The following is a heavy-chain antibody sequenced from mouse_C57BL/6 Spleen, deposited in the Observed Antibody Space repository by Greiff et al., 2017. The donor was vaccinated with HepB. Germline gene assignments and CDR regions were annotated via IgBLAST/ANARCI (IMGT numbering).Heavy chain of an antibody. J-gene: IGHJ3*01. CDR3: ARRGGNPWFAY. CDR2: ISGGGGNT. CDR1: GFTFSSYT. V-gene: IGHV5-9*01. Sequence: EVQVVESGGGLVKPGGSLKLSCAASGFTFSSYTMSWVRQTPEKRLEWVATISGGGGNTYYPDSVKGRFTISRDNAKNTLYLQMSSLRSEDTALYYCARRGGNPWFAYWGQRTLVTVSA. D-gene: IGHD2-1*01.